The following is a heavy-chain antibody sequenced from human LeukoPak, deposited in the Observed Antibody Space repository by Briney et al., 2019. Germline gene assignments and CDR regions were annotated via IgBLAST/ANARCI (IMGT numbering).Heavy chain of an antibody. J-gene: IGHJ5*02. Sequence: GRSLRLSCAASGFTFSTYSIDWVRQAPGKGLERISYISSSSSTIDFADSVKGRFTISRDNARNSVYLQTNSLRAEDTAVYYCARVHTSSYAADLWGQGTLVTVSS. CDR3: ARVHTSSYAADL. CDR1: GFTFSTYS. D-gene: IGHD3-22*01. V-gene: IGHV3-48*04. CDR2: ISSSSSTI.